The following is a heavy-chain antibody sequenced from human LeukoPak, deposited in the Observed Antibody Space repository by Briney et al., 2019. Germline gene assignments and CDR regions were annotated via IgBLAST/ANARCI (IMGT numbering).Heavy chain of an antibody. CDR3: ARAVWGSIDY. Sequence: QPGGSLRLSCAASGFTFSHYWMAWVRQAPGKGLEWVAIIRPDANDGSYVDSVKGRFTISRDNAKNSLYLQLNSLRAEDTAVYFCARAVWGSIDYWGQGALVTVSS. V-gene: IGHV3-7*01. CDR2: IRPDANDG. CDR1: GFTFSHYW. J-gene: IGHJ4*02. D-gene: IGHD7-27*01.